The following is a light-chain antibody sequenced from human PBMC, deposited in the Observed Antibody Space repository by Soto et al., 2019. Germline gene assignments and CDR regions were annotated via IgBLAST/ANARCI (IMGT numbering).Light chain of an antibody. V-gene: IGKV3-20*01. J-gene: IGKJ2*01. CDR3: HHYGSSPYT. CDR1: QSVSSSY. CDR2: GAS. Sequence: EIVLTQSPGTLSLSPGERATLSCRASQSVSSSYLAWYQQKPGQAPRLLSYGASSRATGIPDRFSGSGSGTDFTLTISRLEPEDFAVYYCHHYGSSPYTFGQGTNLEIK.